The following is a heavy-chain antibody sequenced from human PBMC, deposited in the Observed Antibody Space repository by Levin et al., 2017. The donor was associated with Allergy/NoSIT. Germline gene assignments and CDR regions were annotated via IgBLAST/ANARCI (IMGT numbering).Heavy chain of an antibody. V-gene: IGHV3-15*01. D-gene: IGHD3-10*01. CDR3: TTDLGGMVRGVIITYIDY. J-gene: IGHJ4*02. CDR2: IKTKTDGETT. CDR1: GFTFSNAW. Sequence: GGSLRLSCAASGFTFSNAWMSWVRQAPGKRLEWVGRIKTKTDGETTDYAAPVKGRFTISRDDSKNTLYLQMDSLKTEDTALYYCTTDLGGMVRGVIITYIDYWGQGTLVTVSS.